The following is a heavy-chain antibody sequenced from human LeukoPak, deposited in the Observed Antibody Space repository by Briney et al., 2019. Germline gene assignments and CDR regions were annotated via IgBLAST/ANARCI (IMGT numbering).Heavy chain of an antibody. CDR2: IYYSGST. D-gene: IGHD5-18*01. CDR1: GGSISSSSYY. V-gene: IGHV4-39*07. J-gene: IGHJ4*02. Sequence: SETLSLTCTVSGGSISSSSYYWGWIRQPPGKGLEWIGSIYYSGSTYHNPSLKSRVTISVDTSKNQFSLKLSSVTAADTAVYYCARMVIGGYSFYYFDYWGQGTLVTVSS. CDR3: ARMVIGGYSFYYFDY.